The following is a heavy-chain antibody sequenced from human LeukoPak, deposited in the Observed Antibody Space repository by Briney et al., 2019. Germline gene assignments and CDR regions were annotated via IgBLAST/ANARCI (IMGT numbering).Heavy chain of an antibody. Sequence: PGKSLRLSCTTSGFTFSHFGMHWVRQAPGKGLEWVAVIWSDGTDKYYGDSVKGRFTISRDNSENTVYLQMNSLRVEDTAVYYCAKDAQRGFDFSNSLESWRQGTLVTVSS. J-gene: IGHJ4*02. V-gene: IGHV3-33*06. CDR2: IWSDGTDK. CDR1: GFTFSHFG. CDR3: AKDAQRGFDFSNSLES. D-gene: IGHD4-11*01.